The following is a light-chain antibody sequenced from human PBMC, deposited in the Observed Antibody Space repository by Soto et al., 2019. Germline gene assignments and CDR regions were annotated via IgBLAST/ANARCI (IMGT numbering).Light chain of an antibody. CDR2: DAS. Sequence: DIQMTQSPSTLSASVGDRVTITCRASQSISTWLAWYQQKPGKAPNLLMSDASILQSGVPSRFSGSGSATEFTLTISNLQPDDFATYYCQQYSSYSLTFGQGTKLEIK. V-gene: IGKV1-5*01. J-gene: IGKJ1*01. CDR1: QSISTW. CDR3: QQYSSYSLT.